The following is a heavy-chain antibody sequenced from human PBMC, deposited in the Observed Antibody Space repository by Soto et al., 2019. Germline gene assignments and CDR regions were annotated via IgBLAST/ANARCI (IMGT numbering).Heavy chain of an antibody. V-gene: IGHV4-31*11. CDR2: IYYSGST. J-gene: IGHJ4*02. CDR1: GASLARGGFY. D-gene: IGHD3-9*01. Sequence: QVQLQESGPGVVKPSQTLSLTCAVSGASLARGGFYWIWIRQYPGKGLEWIGDIYYSGSTRYNPSLKSRITISVDTSKNQFSLELSSVTAADTALYYCATYYDILTGPMGQLKYWGQGILVTVSS. CDR3: ATYYDILTGPMGQLKY.